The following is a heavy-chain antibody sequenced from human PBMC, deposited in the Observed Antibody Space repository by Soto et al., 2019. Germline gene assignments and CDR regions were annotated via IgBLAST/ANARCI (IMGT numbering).Heavy chain of an antibody. Sequence: EVQLVESGGGLVKPGGSLRLSCAASGFTFSSYSMNWVRQAPGKGLEWVSSISSSSSYIYYADSVKGRFTISRDNAKNSLYLQMNSLRAEETAVYYCARVLLEGATNYYYGMDVWGQGTTVTVSS. V-gene: IGHV3-21*01. J-gene: IGHJ6*02. CDR1: GFTFSSYS. CDR3: ARVLLEGATNYYYGMDV. CDR2: ISSSSSYI. D-gene: IGHD1-26*01.